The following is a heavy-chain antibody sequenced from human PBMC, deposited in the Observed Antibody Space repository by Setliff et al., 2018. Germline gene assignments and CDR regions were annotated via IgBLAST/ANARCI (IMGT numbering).Heavy chain of an antibody. CDR2: INVGGTNT. J-gene: IGHJ4*02. Sequence: PRGSLRLSCAASGFTFSNCWVSWVRQAPGKRLEWVSIINVGGTNTYYRDSVKGRFTISRDNSKSTLYLQMNSLRAEDTAIYYCAKDKDVRVDYFDYWGPGTLVTVSS. V-gene: IGHV3-23*01. CDR1: GFTFSNCW. CDR3: AKDKDVRVDYFDY. D-gene: IGHD3-10*01.